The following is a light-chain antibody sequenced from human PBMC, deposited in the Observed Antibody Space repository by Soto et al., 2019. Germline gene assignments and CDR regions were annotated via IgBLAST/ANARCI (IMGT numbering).Light chain of an antibody. Sequence: EIVMTQSPASLSVSPGERATLSCRASQSISTNLAWFQHKPGQAPRLLIYGASTRATGIPARFSGSGSGTEFTLTINSLQSDDFAVYFCQQYTSWPPITFGQGTRLQIK. CDR1: QSISTN. CDR3: QQYTSWPPIT. CDR2: GAS. J-gene: IGKJ5*01. V-gene: IGKV3-15*01.